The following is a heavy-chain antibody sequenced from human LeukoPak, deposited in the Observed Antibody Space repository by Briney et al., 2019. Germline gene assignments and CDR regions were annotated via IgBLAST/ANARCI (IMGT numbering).Heavy chain of an antibody. CDR2: IYYSGST. Sequence: SETLSLTCTVSGGSISSGNNYWGWIRQPPGKGLECIGTIYYSGSTYYNPSLKSRVTMSVDTPKNQFSLKLSSVTAADTAVYYCARSSILTGYSAFDYWGQGTLVTVSS. J-gene: IGHJ4*02. CDR1: GGSISSGNNY. D-gene: IGHD3-9*01. V-gene: IGHV4-39*01. CDR3: ARSSILTGYSAFDY.